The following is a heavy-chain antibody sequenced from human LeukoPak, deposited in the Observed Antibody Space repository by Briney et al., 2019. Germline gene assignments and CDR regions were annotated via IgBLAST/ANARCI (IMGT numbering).Heavy chain of an antibody. CDR1: GFTFSSYS. Sequence: GGSLRLSCAASGFTFSSYSMNWVRQAPGKGLEWVSSISSSSSYIYYADPVKGRFTISRDNAKNSLYLQMNSLRAEDTAVYYCARDRELLGVITFVSDYWGQGTLVTVSS. D-gene: IGHD3-22*01. V-gene: IGHV3-21*01. J-gene: IGHJ4*02. CDR3: ARDRELLGVITFVSDY. CDR2: ISSSSSYI.